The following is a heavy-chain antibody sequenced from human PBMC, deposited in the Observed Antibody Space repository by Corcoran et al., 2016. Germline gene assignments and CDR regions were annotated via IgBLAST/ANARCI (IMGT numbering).Heavy chain of an antibody. CDR3: TRDPLFDYDSSGYLC. Sequence: EVQLVESGGGLEQPGRSLRLSCTASGFTFGDYAMSWFRQAPGKGLEWVGFIRSKAYGGTTEYAASVKGRFTISRDDSKSIAYLQMNSLKTEVTAVYYCTRDPLFDYDSSGYLCWGQGTLVTVSS. CDR2: IRSKAYGGTT. V-gene: IGHV3-49*03. D-gene: IGHD3-22*01. CDR1: GFTFGDYA. J-gene: IGHJ4*02.